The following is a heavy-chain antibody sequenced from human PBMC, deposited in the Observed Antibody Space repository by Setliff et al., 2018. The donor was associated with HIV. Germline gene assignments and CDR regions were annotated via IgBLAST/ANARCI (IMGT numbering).Heavy chain of an antibody. CDR1: GGSISSGSYF. V-gene: IGHV4-61*02. CDR3: ARLGMTTVGIGDVFDI. J-gene: IGHJ3*02. Sequence: SETLSLTCTVSGGSISSGSYFWNWIRQPAGKGLEWIGRIYSSGITNYNPSLKSRLTISLDTSKNQFSLQVTSVTAADTAVYYCARLGMTTVGIGDVFDIWGQGAMVTVSS. D-gene: IGHD4-17*01. CDR2: IYSSGIT.